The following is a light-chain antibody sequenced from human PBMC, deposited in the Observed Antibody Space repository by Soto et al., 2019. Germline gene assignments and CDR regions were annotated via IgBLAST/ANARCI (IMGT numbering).Light chain of an antibody. Sequence: ILITQSPSSLSSSLGGRATITCRASQSISSYLNWYQQKPGKAPKLLIYAASSLQSGVPSRFLGSGSGTDFTLTISSMQPEDFATYYCQHSYSTPQTFGQGTKV. V-gene: IGKV1-39*01. CDR2: AAS. J-gene: IGKJ1*01. CDR1: QSISSY. CDR3: QHSYSTPQT.